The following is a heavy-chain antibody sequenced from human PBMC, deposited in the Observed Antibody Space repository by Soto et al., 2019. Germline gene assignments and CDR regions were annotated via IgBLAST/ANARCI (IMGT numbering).Heavy chain of an antibody. J-gene: IGHJ4*02. CDR3: ARDLRYCSGGSCYFVY. CDR2: ISAYNGNT. CDR1: GYTFTSYG. D-gene: IGHD2-15*01. Sequence: KVSCKASGYTFTSYGSGWVRQATGQGLEWMGWISAYNGNTNYAQKLQGRVTMTTDTSTSTAYMELRSLRSDDTAVYYCARDLRYCSGGSCYFVYWGQGTLVTVSS. V-gene: IGHV1-18*01.